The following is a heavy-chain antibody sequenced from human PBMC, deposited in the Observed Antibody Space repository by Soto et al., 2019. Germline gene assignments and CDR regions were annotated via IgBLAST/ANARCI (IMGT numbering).Heavy chain of an antibody. CDR2: IIPIFGTA. Sequence: SVKVSCKASGGTFSSYAISWVRQAPGQGLEWMGGIIPIFGTANYAQKFQGRVTITADESTSTAYMELSSLRSEDTAVYYCARGPVEQWLVVRDDAFDIWGQGTMVTVSS. D-gene: IGHD6-19*01. J-gene: IGHJ3*02. CDR3: ARGPVEQWLVVRDDAFDI. CDR1: GGTFSSYA. V-gene: IGHV1-69*13.